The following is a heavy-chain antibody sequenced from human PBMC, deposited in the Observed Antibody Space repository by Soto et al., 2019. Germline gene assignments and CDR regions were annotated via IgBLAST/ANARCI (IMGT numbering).Heavy chain of an antibody. D-gene: IGHD4-4*01. CDR2: IIPILGIA. V-gene: IGHV1-69*04. CDR1: GGTFSSYT. J-gene: IGHJ6*03. Sequence: GASVKVSCKASGGTFSSYTISWVRQAPGQGLEWMGRIIPILGIANYAQKVQGRVTITADKSTSTAYMELSSLRSEDTAVYYCARDRVQYYSYYSSSMVVWGKGTMVTV. CDR3: ARDRVQYYSYYSSSMVV.